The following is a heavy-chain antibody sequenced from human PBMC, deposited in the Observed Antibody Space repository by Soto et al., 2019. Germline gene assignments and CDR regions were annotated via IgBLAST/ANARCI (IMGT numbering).Heavy chain of an antibody. CDR3: ARGVAAAGVYYYGMDV. J-gene: IGHJ6*02. V-gene: IGHV1-46*01. CDR2: INPSGGST. CDR1: GYTFTSYY. D-gene: IGHD6-13*01. Sequence: GASVKVSCKASGYTFTSYYMHWVRQAPGQGLEWMGIINPSGGSTSYAQKFQGRVTMTRDTSTSTVYMELSSLRSGDTAVYYCARGVAAAGVYYYGMDVWGQGTTVTVSS.